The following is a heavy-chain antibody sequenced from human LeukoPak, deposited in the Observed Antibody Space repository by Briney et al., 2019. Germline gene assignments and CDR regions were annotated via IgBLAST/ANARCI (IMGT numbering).Heavy chain of an antibody. CDR1: GYTFTGYY. V-gene: IGHV1-2*02. D-gene: IGHD6-13*01. J-gene: IGHJ6*03. Sequence: ASVKVSCKASGYTFTGYYMHWVRQAPGQGLEWMGWINPNSGGTNYAQKFQGRVTMTRDTSISTAYMELSRLRSDDTAVYYCARAVGIAALSYYYYYYMDVWGKGTTVTVSS. CDR2: INPNSGGT. CDR3: ARAVGIAALSYYYYYYMDV.